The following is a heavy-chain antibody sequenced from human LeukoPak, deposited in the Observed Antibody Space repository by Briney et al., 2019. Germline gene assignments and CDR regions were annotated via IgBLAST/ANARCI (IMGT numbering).Heavy chain of an antibody. V-gene: IGHV3-30*18. Sequence: GGSLRLSCAASGFTFSIYGMHWVRQAPGKGLEWVAVISYDGSNKYYADSVKGRFTISRDNSKNTLYLQMNSLRAEDTAVYYCAKGEFGVVTANFDYWGQGTLVTVSS. CDR1: GFTFSIYG. D-gene: IGHD2-21*02. CDR2: ISYDGSNK. CDR3: AKGEFGVVTANFDY. J-gene: IGHJ4*02.